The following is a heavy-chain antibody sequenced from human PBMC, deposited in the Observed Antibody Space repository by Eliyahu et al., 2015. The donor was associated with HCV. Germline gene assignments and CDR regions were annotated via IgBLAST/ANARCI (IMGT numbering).Heavy chain of an antibody. V-gene: IGHV3-15*01. CDR3: TTDRPAATMVYYYYYGMDV. CDR1: GFTFSNAX. Sequence: EVQLVESGGGLVKPGGSLRLSCAASGFTFSNAXXXXXRQAXGKGLEWVGRIKSKTDGGTTDYAAPVKGRFTISRDDSKNTLYLQMNSLKTEDTAVYYCTTDRPAATMVYYYYYGMDVWGQGTTVTVSS. J-gene: IGHJ6*02. CDR2: IKSKTDGGTT. D-gene: IGHD6-25*01.